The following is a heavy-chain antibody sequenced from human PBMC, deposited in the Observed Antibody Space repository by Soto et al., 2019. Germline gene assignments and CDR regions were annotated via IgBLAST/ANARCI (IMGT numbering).Heavy chain of an antibody. CDR2: IYHSGST. V-gene: IGHV4-4*02. Sequence: QVQLQESGPGLVKPSGTLSLTCAVSGGSISSSNWWSWVRQPPGKGLEWIGEIYHSGSTNYNPSLKSRLTISVDKSKNQFSLKLSSVTAADTAVHYCARVSGSYYYGMDVWGQGTTVTVSS. CDR3: ARVSGSYYYGMDV. CDR1: GGSISSSNW. D-gene: IGHD1-26*01. J-gene: IGHJ6*02.